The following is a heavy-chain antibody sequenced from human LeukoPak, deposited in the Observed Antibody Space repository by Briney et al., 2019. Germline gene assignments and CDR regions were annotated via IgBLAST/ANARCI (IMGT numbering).Heavy chain of an antibody. D-gene: IGHD2-2*01. CDR2: ISAYNGNT. CDR1: GYTFTSYG. V-gene: IGHV1-18*01. J-gene: IGHJ5*02. Sequence: ASVKVSCKASGYTFTSYGISWVRQAPGQGLEWMGWISAYNGNTNYAQKLQGRVTMTTDTSTSTAYMEPRSLRSDDTAVYYCARGGHIVVVPAAFDEAWFDPWGQGTLVTVSS. CDR3: ARGGHIVVVPAAFDEAWFDP.